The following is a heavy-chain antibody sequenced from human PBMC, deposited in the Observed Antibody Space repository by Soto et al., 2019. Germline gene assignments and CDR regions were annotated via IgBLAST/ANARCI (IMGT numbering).Heavy chain of an antibody. CDR3: ARDKNSNYILDNWFDP. V-gene: IGHV1-8*01. Sequence: ASVKVSCKASGYTFTSYDINWVRQATGQGLEWMGWMNPNSGNTGYAQKFQGRVTMTRNTSISTAYMELSSLRSEDTAVYYCARDKNSNYILDNWFDPWGQGTLVTVSS. J-gene: IGHJ5*02. CDR1: GYTFTSYD. D-gene: IGHD4-4*01. CDR2: MNPNSGNT.